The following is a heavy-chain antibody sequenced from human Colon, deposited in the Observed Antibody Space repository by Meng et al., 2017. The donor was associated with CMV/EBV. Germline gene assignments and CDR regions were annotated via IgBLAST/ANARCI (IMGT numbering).Heavy chain of an antibody. CDR2: TYYRSKWYN. CDR3: ARDHPGHSSGWAAFDY. CDR1: GDSVSSNSAA. D-gene: IGHD6-19*01. J-gene: IGHJ4*02. Sequence: SQTRSLTGAISGDSVSSNSAAWNWIRQSPSRGLEWLGRTYYRSKWYNDYAVSVKSRITINPDTSKNQLSLQLNSVTPEDTAVYYCARDHPGHSSGWAAFDYWGQGTLVTVSS. V-gene: IGHV6-1*01.